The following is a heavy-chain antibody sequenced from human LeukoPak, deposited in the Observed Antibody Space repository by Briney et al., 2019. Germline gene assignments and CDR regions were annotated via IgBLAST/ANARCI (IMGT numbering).Heavy chain of an antibody. V-gene: IGHV4-39*07. D-gene: IGHD2-2*01. J-gene: IGHJ4*02. CDR2: IYYSGST. CDR3: ARDSYCSSTSCPLLPDY. CDR1: GGSISSSSYY. Sequence: SETLSLTCTVSGGSISSSSYYWGWIRQPPGKGLEWIGSIYYSGSTYYNPSLKSRVTISVDTSENQFSLKLSSVTAADTAVYYCARDSYCSSTSCPLLPDYWGQGTLVTVSS.